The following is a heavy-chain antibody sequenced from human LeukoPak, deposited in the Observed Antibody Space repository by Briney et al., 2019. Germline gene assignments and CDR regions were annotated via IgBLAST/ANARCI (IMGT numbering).Heavy chain of an antibody. V-gene: IGHV1-46*01. CDR3: ATHSGNPGLGT. J-gene: IGHJ3*01. D-gene: IGHD4-23*01. CDR2: INPSGGST. CDR1: GYTFTSYY. Sequence: ASVKVSCKASGYTFTSYYMHWVRQAPGQGLEWMGIINPSGGSTSYAQKFQGRVTMTRDTSTSTVYMELSSLRSEDTAVYYCATHSGNPGLGTWGQGTMVTVSS.